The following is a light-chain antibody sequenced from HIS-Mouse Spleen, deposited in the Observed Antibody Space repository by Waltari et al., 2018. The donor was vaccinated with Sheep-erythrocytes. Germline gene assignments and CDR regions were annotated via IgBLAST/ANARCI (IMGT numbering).Light chain of an antibody. CDR2: AAS. V-gene: IGKV1-39*01. CDR1: QSISSY. J-gene: IGKJ3*01. CDR3: QQSYSTPQCT. Sequence: DIQMTQSPSSLSASVGDRVTITCRASQSISSYLNWYQQKPGKAPKLLIYAASSLQSGVPSRFSGSGSGTDFTLTISSLQPEDFATYYCQQSYSTPQCTFGPGTKVEIK.